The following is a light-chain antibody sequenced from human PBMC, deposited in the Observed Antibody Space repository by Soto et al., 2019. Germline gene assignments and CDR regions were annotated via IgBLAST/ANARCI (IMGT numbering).Light chain of an antibody. CDR3: SSYTDSSNYV. V-gene: IGLV2-14*01. J-gene: IGLJ1*01. CDR2: QVT. CDR1: SSDLAIYNY. Sequence: QSALTQPASVSGSPGQSITTSCTGTSSDLAIYNYVSWYQQQPGKAPKLMIYQVTNRPSGVSNRFSGSRSGNTASLTISGLQAEDEADYYCSSYTDSSNYVFGTG.